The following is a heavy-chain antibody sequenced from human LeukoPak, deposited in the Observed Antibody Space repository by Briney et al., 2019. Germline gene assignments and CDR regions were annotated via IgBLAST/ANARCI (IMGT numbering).Heavy chain of an antibody. CDR1: GYTFTGYY. Sequence: RASVKVSCKASGYTFTGYYMHWVRQAPGQGLEWMGGIIPIFGTANYAQKFQGRVTITADESTSTAYMELSSLRSEDTAVYYCARAPGAIPLPMGWFDPWGQGTLVTVSS. D-gene: IGHD2-21*01. CDR3: ARAPGAIPLPMGWFDP. CDR2: IIPIFGTA. J-gene: IGHJ5*02. V-gene: IGHV1-69*13.